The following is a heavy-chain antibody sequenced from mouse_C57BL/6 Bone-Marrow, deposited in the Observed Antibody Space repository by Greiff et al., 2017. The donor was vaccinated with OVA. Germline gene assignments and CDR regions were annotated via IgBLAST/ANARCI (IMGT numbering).Heavy chain of an antibody. V-gene: IGHV14-4*01. CDR1: GFNIKDDY. CDR2: IDPENGDT. D-gene: IGHD1-1*01. CDR3: TTSRNYGFAY. Sequence: VQLKQSGAELVRPGASVKLSCTASGFNIKDDYMHWVKQRPEQGLEWIGWIDPENGDTEYASKFQGKATITADTSSNTAYLQLSSLTSEDTDVYYCTTSRNYGFAYWGQGTLVTVSA. J-gene: IGHJ3*01.